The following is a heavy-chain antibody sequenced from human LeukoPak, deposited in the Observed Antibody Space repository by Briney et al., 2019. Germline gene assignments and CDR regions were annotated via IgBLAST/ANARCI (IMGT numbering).Heavy chain of an antibody. D-gene: IGHD6-13*01. CDR1: GFTFSSYS. CDR3: AKDTGDSSSSDYFDY. CDR2: ISSSSSTI. J-gene: IGHJ4*02. Sequence: PGGSLRLSCAASGFTFSSYSMNWVRQAPGKGLEWVSYISSSSSTIYYADSVKGRFTISRDNAKNSLYLQMNSLRDEDTALYYCAKDTGDSSSSDYFDYWGQGTLVTVSS. V-gene: IGHV3-48*02.